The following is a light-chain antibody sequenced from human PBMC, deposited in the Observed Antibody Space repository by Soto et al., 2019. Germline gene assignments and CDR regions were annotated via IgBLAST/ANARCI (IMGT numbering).Light chain of an antibody. J-gene: IGLJ1*01. V-gene: IGLV2-23*01. CDR1: SSDVGSYNL. CDR2: GAS. Sequence: QSALTQPASVSGSPGQSITISCTGTSSDVGSYNLVSWYQHHPGKAPKLMIYGASKRPSGVSDRFSGSKSGNTASLTISGLQAEDEADYYCCSYAGSDTYVFGTGTKLTVL. CDR3: CSYAGSDTYV.